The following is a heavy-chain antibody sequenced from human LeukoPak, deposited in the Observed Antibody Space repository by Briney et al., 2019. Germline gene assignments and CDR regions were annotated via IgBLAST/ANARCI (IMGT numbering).Heavy chain of an antibody. CDR3: AKDSGEMATNWDFDY. Sequence: GRSLRLSCAASGFPLTYYGMHWVRKAPGKGLEGVALISYDGNKKYYADSVKGRFTISRDNSENTHYLQMNSLRVEDTAIYYCAKDSGEMATNWDFDYWGQGTLVTVSS. J-gene: IGHJ4*02. CDR2: ISYDGNKK. CDR1: GFPLTYYG. V-gene: IGHV3-30*18. D-gene: IGHD5-24*01.